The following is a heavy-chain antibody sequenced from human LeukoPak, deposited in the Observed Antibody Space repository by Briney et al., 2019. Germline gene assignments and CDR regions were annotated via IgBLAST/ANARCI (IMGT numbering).Heavy chain of an antibody. Sequence: GGSLRLSCAASGFTFSNAWMTWVRQAPGKGLEWVGRIKSKSEGGTTDYAAPVKGRFTFSRDDSKNMLYLQMNSLKTEDTAVYYCYTGRFWGQGTLVTVSS. CDR3: YTGRF. CDR2: IKSKSEGGTT. V-gene: IGHV3-15*01. CDR1: GFTFSNAW. J-gene: IGHJ4*02.